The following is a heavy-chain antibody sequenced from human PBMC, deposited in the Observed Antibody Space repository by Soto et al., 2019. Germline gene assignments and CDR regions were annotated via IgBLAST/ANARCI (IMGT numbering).Heavy chain of an antibody. CDR1: GFTFSSHW. J-gene: IGHJ5*02. Sequence: EVQLVESGGGLVQPGGSLTLSCAASGFTFSSHWMHWVRQAPGKGLVCVSRINTDGSDTTYADSVKGRFTISRDNAKNTLDLQMNSLRAEDTAVYYCVRGDAVTNWPFWSWDQGTLVTVSS. CDR2: INTDGSDT. CDR3: VRGDAVTNWPFWS. D-gene: IGHD1-1*01. V-gene: IGHV3-74*01.